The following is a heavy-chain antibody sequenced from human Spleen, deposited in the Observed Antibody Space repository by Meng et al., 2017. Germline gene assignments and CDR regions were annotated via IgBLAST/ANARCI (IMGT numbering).Heavy chain of an antibody. V-gene: IGHV3-11*04. CDR2: ISSSGSTI. CDR1: GFTFSDYY. Sequence: GESLKISCAASGFTFSDYYMSWIRQAPGKGLEWVSYISSSGSTIYYADSVKGRFTISRDNAKNSLYLQMNSLRAEDTAVYYCAGVERNYGDVFDIWGQGTMVTVSS. D-gene: IGHD1-7*01. CDR3: AGVERNYGDVFDI. J-gene: IGHJ3*02.